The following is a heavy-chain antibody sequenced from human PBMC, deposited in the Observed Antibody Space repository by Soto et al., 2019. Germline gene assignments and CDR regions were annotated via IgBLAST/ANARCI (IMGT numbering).Heavy chain of an antibody. V-gene: IGHV3-30*18. CDR2: ISYDGSNK. CDR3: AKPYGDYKTMGY. D-gene: IGHD4-17*01. Sequence: SLRLSCAASGFTFSSYGMHWVRQAPGKGLEWVAVISYDGSNKYYADSVKGRFTISRDNSKNTLYLQMNSLRAEDTAVYYCAKPYGDYKTMGYWGQGTLVTVSS. CDR1: GFTFSSYG. J-gene: IGHJ4*02.